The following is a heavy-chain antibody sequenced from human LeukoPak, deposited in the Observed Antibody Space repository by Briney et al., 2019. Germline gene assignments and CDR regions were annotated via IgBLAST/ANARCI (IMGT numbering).Heavy chain of an antibody. V-gene: IGHV4-39*01. J-gene: IGHJ6*03. D-gene: IGHD4-17*01. CDR3: ARHHPTVTPYYMDV. Sequence: SETLSLTCTVSGGSISSSSYYWGWIRQPPGKGLEWIGSIYYSGSTYYNPSLKSRVTISVDTSKNQFSLKLSSVTAADTAAYYCARHHPTVTPYYMDVWGKGTTVTISS. CDR1: GGSISSSSYY. CDR2: IYYSGST.